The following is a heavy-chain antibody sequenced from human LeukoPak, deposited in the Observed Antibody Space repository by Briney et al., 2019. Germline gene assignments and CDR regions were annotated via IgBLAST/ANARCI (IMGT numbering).Heavy chain of an antibody. CDR3: ARRRTEGAFDI. Sequence: SETLSLTCTVSGGSISSGDYYWSWVRQPPGKGLEWIGEIYHSGSTNYNPSLKSRVTISVDKSKNQFSLKLSSVTAADTAVYYCARRRTEGAFDIWGQGTMVTVSS. J-gene: IGHJ3*02. CDR2: IYHSGST. CDR1: GGSISSGDYY. V-gene: IGHV4-4*02.